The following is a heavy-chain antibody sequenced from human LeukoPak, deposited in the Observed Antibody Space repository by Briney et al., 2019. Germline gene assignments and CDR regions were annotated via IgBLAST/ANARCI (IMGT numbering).Heavy chain of an antibody. Sequence: GGSVSLLCGASGITFSTYSMNWVRQATGKGLEWVSSISSSSGYIYYADSVKGRFTLSRDNAKNSLYLQMSSLRAEDTALYYSARVRNYYDSSGYSPFDYWGQGTLVTVSS. CDR1: GITFSTYS. CDR2: ISSSSGYI. J-gene: IGHJ4*02. V-gene: IGHV3-21*01. D-gene: IGHD3-22*01. CDR3: ARVRNYYDSSGYSPFDY.